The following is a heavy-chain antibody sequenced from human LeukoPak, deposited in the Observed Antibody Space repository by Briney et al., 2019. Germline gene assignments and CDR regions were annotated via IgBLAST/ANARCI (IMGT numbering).Heavy chain of an antibody. J-gene: IGHJ5*02. D-gene: IGHD4-17*01. CDR1: GYTFTGYY. Sequence: GASVKVSCKASGYTFTGYYMHWVRQAPGQGLEWMGWINPNSGGTNYAQKFQGRVTMTRDTSISTAYMELSRLRSDDTAVYYCARSGTTVIPYNWFDPWGQGTLVTVSS. CDR3: ARSGTTVIPYNWFDP. V-gene: IGHV1-2*02. CDR2: INPNSGGT.